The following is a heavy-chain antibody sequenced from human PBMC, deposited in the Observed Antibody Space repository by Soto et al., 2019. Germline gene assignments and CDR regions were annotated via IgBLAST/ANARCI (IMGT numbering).Heavy chain of an antibody. V-gene: IGHV3-23*01. J-gene: IGHJ4*02. D-gene: IGHD3-10*01. CDR3: ARDRDGQRSDY. Sequence: GGSLRLSCAASGFTFSSYAMSWVRQAPGKGLEWVSAISGSGGRKYYADSVKGRFTISRDNAKNTLYLQMNSLRAEDTAVYYCARDRDGQRSDYWGQGTLVTVSS. CDR2: ISGSGGRK. CDR1: GFTFSSYA.